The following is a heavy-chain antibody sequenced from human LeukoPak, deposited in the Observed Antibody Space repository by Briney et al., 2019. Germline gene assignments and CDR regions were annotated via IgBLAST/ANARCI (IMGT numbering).Heavy chain of an antibody. D-gene: IGHD3-3*01. CDR2: MNPNSGNT. J-gene: IGHJ4*02. CDR3: ARGRNWSGYYTFHY. V-gene: IGHV1-8*01. CDR1: GYTFTIYD. Sequence: ASVTVSCKASGYTFTIYDINWVRQAPGQGLEWMGWMNPNSGNTGYAQKFQGRVTMTRNTSISTAYMELSSLRSEDTAVYYCARGRNWSGYYTFHYWGQGTLVTVSS.